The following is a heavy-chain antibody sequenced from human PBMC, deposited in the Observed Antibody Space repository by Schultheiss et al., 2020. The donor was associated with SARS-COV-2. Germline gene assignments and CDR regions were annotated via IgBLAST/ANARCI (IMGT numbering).Heavy chain of an antibody. D-gene: IGHD6-19*01. CDR1: GFTFSDYY. CDR2: ISYDGSNK. V-gene: IGHV3-30*18. CDR3: AKGSVAGHYYYGMDV. Sequence: GGSLRLSCAASGFTFSDYYMSWVRQAPGKGLEWVAVISYDGSNKYYADSVKGRFTISRDNAKNSLYLQMNSLRAEDTAVYYCAKGSVAGHYYYGMDVWGQGTTVTVSS. J-gene: IGHJ6*02.